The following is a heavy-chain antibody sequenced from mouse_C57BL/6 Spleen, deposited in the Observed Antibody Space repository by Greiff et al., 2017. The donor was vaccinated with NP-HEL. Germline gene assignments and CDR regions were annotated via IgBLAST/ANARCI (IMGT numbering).Heavy chain of an antibody. Sequence: EVKLVESEGGLVQPGSSMKLSCTASGFTFSDYYMAWVRQVPEKGLEWVANINYDGSSTYYLDSLKSRFIISRDNAKNILYLQMSSLKSEDTATYYCARVGLRAMDYWGQGTSVTVSS. D-gene: IGHD2-4*01. J-gene: IGHJ4*01. V-gene: IGHV5-16*01. CDR3: ARVGLRAMDY. CDR1: GFTFSDYY. CDR2: INYDGSST.